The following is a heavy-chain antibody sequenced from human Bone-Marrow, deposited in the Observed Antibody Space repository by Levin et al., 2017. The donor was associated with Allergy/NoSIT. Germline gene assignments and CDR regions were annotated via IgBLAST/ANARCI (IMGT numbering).Heavy chain of an antibody. CDR1: GFTFNAYP. V-gene: IGHV3-30-3*01. Sequence: GGSLRLSCAASGFTFNAYPIHWVRQPPGKGLEWVAAISYDGTNKYYLDSVKGRFTISRDNSRNTLELQMNSLRAEDTAVYYCARVSGHSDSHVPGHFCEYWGQGTQVTVSA. CDR3: ARVSGHSDSHVPGHFCEY. CDR2: ISYDGTNK. J-gene: IGHJ4*02. D-gene: IGHD5-18*01.